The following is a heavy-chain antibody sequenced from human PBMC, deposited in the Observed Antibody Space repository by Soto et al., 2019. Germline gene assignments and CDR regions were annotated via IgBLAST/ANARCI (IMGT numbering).Heavy chain of an antibody. D-gene: IGHD2-15*01. V-gene: IGHV3-74*01. Sequence: VQLVESGGGVVQPGRSLRLSCAASGFTFSNYWMHWVRQAPGKGLVWVAHIDNDGSSTNYADSVRGRFTISRDNAENMLYLQMNSLRAEDTAVYYCARDCCAAPFDTWGQGTLVTVSS. CDR1: GFTFSNYW. J-gene: IGHJ4*02. CDR2: IDNDGSST. CDR3: ARDCCAAPFDT.